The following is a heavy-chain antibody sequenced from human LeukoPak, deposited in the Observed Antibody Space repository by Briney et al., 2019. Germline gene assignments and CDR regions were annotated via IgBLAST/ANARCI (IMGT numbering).Heavy chain of an antibody. J-gene: IGHJ5*02. CDR1: GGSISSYY. D-gene: IGHD1-1*01. CDR3: AREGTSGTNLNWLDP. V-gene: IGHV4-59*01. CDR2: IYYSGSI. Sequence: SETLSLTCTVSGGSISSYYWSWTRLPPGKGLEWIGHIYYSGSINYNPSLKSRVTISVDTSKNQFSLKLSSVTAADTALYYCAREGTSGTNLNWLDPWGQGTLVTVSS.